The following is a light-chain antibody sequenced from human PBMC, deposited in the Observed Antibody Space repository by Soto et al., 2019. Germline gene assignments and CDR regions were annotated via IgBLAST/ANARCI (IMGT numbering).Light chain of an antibody. V-gene: IGKV3-20*01. Sequence: EIVLTQSPGTLSLSPGERATLSCRASQSVSSSYLAWYQQKPGQAPRLLIYGASSRATGIPDRFSGSGSGTDFTLTISRLEPEDFAVYYCHQHGSSPETFGQGTKLEIK. CDR2: GAS. J-gene: IGKJ2*01. CDR3: HQHGSSPET. CDR1: QSVSSSY.